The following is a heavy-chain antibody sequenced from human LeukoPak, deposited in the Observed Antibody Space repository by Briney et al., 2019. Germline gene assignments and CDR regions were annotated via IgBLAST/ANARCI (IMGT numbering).Heavy chain of an antibody. CDR1: GDSVSSNSGV. J-gene: IGHJ4*02. Sequence: SQTLSLTCAISGDSVSSNSGVWTWIRQSPSRGLEWLGRTFYRSKWYNHYAVSAKSRITINPDTSKNQFSLQLNSVTPEDTAVYYCAREAAAGWVDYWGQGTLVTVSS. V-gene: IGHV6-1*01. CDR3: AREAAAGWVDY. D-gene: IGHD6-13*01. CDR2: TFYRSKWYN.